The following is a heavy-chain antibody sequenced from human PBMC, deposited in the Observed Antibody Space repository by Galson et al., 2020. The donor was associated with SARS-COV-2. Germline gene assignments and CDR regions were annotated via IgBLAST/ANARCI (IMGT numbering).Heavy chain of an antibody. CDR3: ASKTSTYDY. CDR2: IHCNGRT. D-gene: IGHD3-16*01. Sequence: ASETLSLTCTVSSGCIDSTRYYWGWIRQPPGKGLEWIGSIHCNGRTFYHPSLLSRVTISIDTSKNQFSLRLTTVTAADTAVYFCASKTSTYDYWGPGAQVTVSS. V-gene: IGHV4-39*07. J-gene: IGHJ4*01. CDR1: SGCIDSTRYY.